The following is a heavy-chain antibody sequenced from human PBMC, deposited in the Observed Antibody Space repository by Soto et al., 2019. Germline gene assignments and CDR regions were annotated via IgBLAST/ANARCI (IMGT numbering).Heavy chain of an antibody. CDR2: IGPYNGET. CDR1: GYTLTELS. V-gene: IGHV1-24*01. CDR3: ARDGLFYSSSWYPGLDI. J-gene: IGHJ3*02. Sequence: ASVKVSCKVSGYTLTELSMHWVRQAPGKGLEWMGGIGPYNGETNYAQKLQGRVTMTADTSTSTAYMELRGLRSDDTAVYYCARDGLFYSSSWYPGLDIWGQGTMVTVSS. D-gene: IGHD6-13*01.